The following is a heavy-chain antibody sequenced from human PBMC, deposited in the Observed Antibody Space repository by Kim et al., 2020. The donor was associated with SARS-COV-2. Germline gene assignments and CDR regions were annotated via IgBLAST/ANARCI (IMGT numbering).Heavy chain of an antibody. CDR1: GGTFSSYA. V-gene: IGHV1-69*13. J-gene: IGHJ5*02. Sequence: SVKVSCKASGGTFSSYAISWVRQAPGQGLEWMGGIIPIFGTANYAQKFQGRVTITADESTSTAYMELSSLRSEDTAVYYCAGLGWGLLRGRDNWFDPWGQGTLVTVSS. D-gene: IGHD1-26*01. CDR2: IIPIFGTA. CDR3: AGLGWGLLRGRDNWFDP.